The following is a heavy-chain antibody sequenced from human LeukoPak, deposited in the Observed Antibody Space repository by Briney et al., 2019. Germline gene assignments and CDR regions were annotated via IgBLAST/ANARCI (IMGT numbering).Heavy chain of an antibody. D-gene: IGHD1-20*01. CDR3: ARGGGYNWNDGVDY. V-gene: IGHV4-59*08. CDR2: VFYSGIA. Sequence: SETLSLTCSVSGGSIDTYYWTWVRQPPGRGLEWIGFVFYSGIANYNRSLGSRVTISVDTSKNQFSLKLTSVTAADTAVYYCARGGGYNWNDGVDYWGQGTLVTVSS. J-gene: IGHJ4*02. CDR1: GGSIDTYY.